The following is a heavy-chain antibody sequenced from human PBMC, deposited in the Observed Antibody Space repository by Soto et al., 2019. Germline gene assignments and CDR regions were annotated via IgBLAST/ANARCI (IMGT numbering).Heavy chain of an antibody. CDR3: ETGAQATLSPNFDY. J-gene: IGHJ4*02. V-gene: IGHV4-34*01. CDR1: GDSFSGYF. Sequence: SETLSLTCAVHGDSFSGYFWTWIRQPPGKGLEWIAEITEGGTTNYSPSLKSRVSIAVDSSKRQFSLTLSSVTAADTAMYYCETGAQATLSPNFDYWSQGSLVTVSS. CDR2: ITEGGTT.